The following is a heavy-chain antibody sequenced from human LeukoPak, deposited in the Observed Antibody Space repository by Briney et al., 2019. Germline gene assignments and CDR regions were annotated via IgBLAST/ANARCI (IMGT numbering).Heavy chain of an antibody. D-gene: IGHD3-22*01. CDR2: IYYSGST. V-gene: IGHV4-31*03. CDR1: GGSISSGGYY. Sequence: SETLSLTCTVSGGSISSGGYYWSWIRQHPGKGLEWIGYIYYSGSTYYNPSLRSRVTISVDTSKNQFSLKLSPVTAADTAVYYCARDDYDSSGSVGYWGQGTLVTVSS. CDR3: ARDDYDSSGSVGY. J-gene: IGHJ4*02.